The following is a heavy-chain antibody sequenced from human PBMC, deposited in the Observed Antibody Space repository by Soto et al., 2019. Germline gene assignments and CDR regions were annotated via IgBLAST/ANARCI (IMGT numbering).Heavy chain of an antibody. Sequence: GGSLRLSCAASGFTFSSYAMSWVRQAPGKGLEWVSAISGGGGTTYYADSVKGRFTISRDNSKNTLYLQMNSLRAEDTAVYYCAPGSYSLVTYWGQGTLVTAPQ. D-gene: IGHD2-15*01. J-gene: IGHJ4*02. V-gene: IGHV3-23*01. CDR3: APGSYSLVTY. CDR2: ISGGGGTT. CDR1: GFTFSSYA.